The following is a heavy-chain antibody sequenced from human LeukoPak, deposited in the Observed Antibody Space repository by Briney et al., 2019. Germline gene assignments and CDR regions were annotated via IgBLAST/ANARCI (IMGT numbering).Heavy chain of an antibody. J-gene: IGHJ2*01. Sequence: SETLSLTCTVSGGSISSYYWSWIRQPPGKGLEWIGRIYTSGSTNYNPSLKRRVTMSVDTSKNQFSLKLSSVTAADTAVYYCAREYDSGSYNGWYFDLWGRGTLVTVSS. CDR3: AREYDSGSYNGWYFDL. D-gene: IGHD1-26*01. CDR2: IYTSGST. V-gene: IGHV4-4*07. CDR1: GGSISSYY.